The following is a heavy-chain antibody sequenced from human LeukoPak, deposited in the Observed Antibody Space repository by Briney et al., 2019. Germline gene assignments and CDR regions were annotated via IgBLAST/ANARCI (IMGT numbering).Heavy chain of an antibody. CDR3: ARVPIAAAGTRKHVFDY. J-gene: IGHJ4*02. D-gene: IGHD6-13*01. CDR1: GFTFSSYW. Sequence: PGRSLRLSCAASGFTFSSYWMHWVRQAPGKGLVWVSRTNSDGSSTSYADSVKGRFTISRDNAKNTLYLQMNSLRAEDTAVYYCARVPIAAAGTRKHVFDYWGQGTLVTVSS. CDR2: TNSDGSST. V-gene: IGHV3-74*01.